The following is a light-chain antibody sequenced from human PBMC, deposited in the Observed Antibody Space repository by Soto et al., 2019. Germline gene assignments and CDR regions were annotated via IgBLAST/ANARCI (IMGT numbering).Light chain of an antibody. CDR2: DAS. J-gene: IGKJ1*01. CDR1: QSVRSDY. CDR3: QQRSNWPPT. Sequence: DIVLTQSPGTLSLSPGERATLSCRASQSVRSDYLAWYQQKPGQAPRLLIYDASNRATGIPARFSGSGSGTDFTLTISSLEPEDFAVYYCQQRSNWPPTFGQGTKVEIK. V-gene: IGKV3-11*01.